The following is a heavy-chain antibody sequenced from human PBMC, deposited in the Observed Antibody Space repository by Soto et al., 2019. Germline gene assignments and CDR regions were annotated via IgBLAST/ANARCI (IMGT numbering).Heavy chain of an antibody. Sequence: QIQLVQSGAEVKKPGASVKVSCKASGYTFTSYALHWVRQAPGQRLEWMGWINAGNGNTKYSQKFQGRVTITKDTSATTAYMELSSLRSEDTAVYYCARDLGGWPDYWGQGTLVTVSS. CDR1: GYTFTSYA. V-gene: IGHV1-3*01. CDR2: INAGNGNT. CDR3: ARDLGGWPDY. J-gene: IGHJ4*02. D-gene: IGHD2-15*01.